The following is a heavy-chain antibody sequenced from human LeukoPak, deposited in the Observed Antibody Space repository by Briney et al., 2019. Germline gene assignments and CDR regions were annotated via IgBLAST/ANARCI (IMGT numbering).Heavy chain of an antibody. CDR2: IYYDGST. D-gene: IGHD5-18*01. CDR1: GGSISSYY. Sequence: SETQSLTCTVSGGSISSYYWSWIRQSPGKGLEWIGYIYYDGSTNYNPSLRGRVTISVDTPKNQFSLKLSSVTAAETAVYYCAREGRYRYGYNEYHLYMDIWGKGTTVTVSS. CDR3: AREGRYRYGYNEYHLYMDI. J-gene: IGHJ6*03. V-gene: IGHV4-59*12.